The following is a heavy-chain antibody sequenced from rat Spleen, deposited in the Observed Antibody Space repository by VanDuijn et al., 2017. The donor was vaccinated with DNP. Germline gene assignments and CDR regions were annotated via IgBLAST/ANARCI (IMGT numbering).Heavy chain of an antibody. Sequence: EVKLVESGGGLVQPGRSLKLSCAASGINFNDLWMGWVRQAPGKGLEWIGIINKDSTTINYSPPLKGRFTISRDNAHNTLYLQMSRLESEDTAIYYCATARGYILDYWAQGVMVTVSS. CDR2: INKDSTTI. J-gene: IGHJ2*01. V-gene: IGHV4-2*01. CDR3: ATARGYILDY. D-gene: IGHD1-1*01. CDR1: GINFNDLW.